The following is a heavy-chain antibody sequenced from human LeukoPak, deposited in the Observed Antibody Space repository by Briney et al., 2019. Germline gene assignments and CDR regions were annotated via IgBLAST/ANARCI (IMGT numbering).Heavy chain of an antibody. CDR2: INHSGST. CDR3: ARSHSRVVPAATTANNWFDP. CDR1: GGSISSYY. Sequence: SETLSLTCTVSGGSISSYYWSWIRQPPGKGLEWIGEINHSGSTNYNPSLKSRVTISVDTSKNQFSLKLSSVTAADTAVYYCARSHSRVVPAATTANNWFDPWGQGTLVTVSS. J-gene: IGHJ5*02. D-gene: IGHD2-2*01. V-gene: IGHV4-34*01.